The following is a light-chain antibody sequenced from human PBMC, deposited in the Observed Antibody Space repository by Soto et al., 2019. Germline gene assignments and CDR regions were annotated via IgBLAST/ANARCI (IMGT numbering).Light chain of an antibody. CDR1: QSIGNW. V-gene: IGKV1-5*03. CDR3: QQCNNYWGS. Sequence: DIQMTQSPSTLSASVGDRVTITCRASQSIGNWLAWYQQKPGKTPKLLIYKASSLESGVPSRLSGSGSGTEFTLTIMSLQPDDFATYYYQQCNNYWGSFGQGTKVEI. CDR2: KAS. J-gene: IGKJ1*01.